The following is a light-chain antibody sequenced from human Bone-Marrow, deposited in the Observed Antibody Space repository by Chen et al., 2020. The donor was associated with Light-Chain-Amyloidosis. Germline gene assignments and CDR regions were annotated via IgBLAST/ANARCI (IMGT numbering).Light chain of an antibody. CDR3: QQYASPPQT. J-gene: IGKJ1*01. Sequence: TVLTQSPGTLSLSPGERATLSCRASQSVSSNYLAWYQQTPGQAPRLLIYDASSRATGIPDRVSGSGSGTDVTLTISRLEPEDFAVYYCQQYASPPQTFGQGTKVEIK. V-gene: IGKV3-20*01. CDR1: QSVSSNY. CDR2: DAS.